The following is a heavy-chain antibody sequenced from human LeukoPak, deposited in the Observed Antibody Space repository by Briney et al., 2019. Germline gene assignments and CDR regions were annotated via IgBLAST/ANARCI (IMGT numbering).Heavy chain of an antibody. V-gene: IGHV3-23*01. J-gene: IGHJ4*02. CDR3: AKALNYYDSSGSYYFDY. Sequence: TGGSLRLSCAASGFTFSSYGMSWVRQAPGKGLEWVSAISGSGGSTYYADSVKGRFTISRDNSKNTLYLQMNSLRAEDTAVYYCAKALNYYDSSGSYYFDYWGQGTLVTVSS. D-gene: IGHD3-22*01. CDR1: GFTFSSYG. CDR2: ISGSGGST.